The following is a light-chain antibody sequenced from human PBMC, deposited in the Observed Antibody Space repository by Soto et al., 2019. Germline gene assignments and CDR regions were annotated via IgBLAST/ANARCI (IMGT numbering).Light chain of an antibody. CDR3: SSYTSSSAVGV. J-gene: IGLJ2*01. CDR2: EVS. Sequence: QSALTQPASVSGSPGQSITISCTGTSSDVGGYDSVSWYQQHPGKAPKLMIYEVSNRPSGVSSRFSGSKSGNTASLTISGLDAEDEADYYCSSYTSSSAVGVFGGGTKLTVL. V-gene: IGLV2-14*01. CDR1: SSDVGGYDS.